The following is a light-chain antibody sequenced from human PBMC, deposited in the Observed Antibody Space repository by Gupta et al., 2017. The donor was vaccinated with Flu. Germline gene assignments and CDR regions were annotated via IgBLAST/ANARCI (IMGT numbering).Light chain of an antibody. J-gene: IGLJ2*01. CDR1: SGIVGGYDF. CDR3: CSYAGTDTHLV. CDR2: NVN. V-gene: IGLV2-11*01. Sequence: VLTPPRSVSGSPWPSVTISCTDTSGIVGGYDFVSWHQQDPGGAPKLFIYNVNKRPSGVPDRFSGSKCGNTASLTIAGLRPEDEADYFCCSYAGTDTHLVFGGGTRLTVL.